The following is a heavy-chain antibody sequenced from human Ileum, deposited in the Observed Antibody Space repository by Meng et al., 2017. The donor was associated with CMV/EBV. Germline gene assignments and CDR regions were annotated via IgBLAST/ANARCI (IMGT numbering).Heavy chain of an antibody. CDR3: ARGQTVRGFEY. V-gene: IGHV4-4*07. D-gene: IGHD3-10*01. J-gene: IGHJ4*02. CDR1: SVSTSPYS. CDR2: LYTGGPT. Sequence: VDLRECAHGWFQPSENLSLPVIVSSVSTSPYSWNWIRQPAGKGLEWIGRLYTGGPTDYNPSLKSRVTMSVDTSKNQFFLNLSSVTAADTAVYYCARGQTVRGFEYWGLGILVTVSS.